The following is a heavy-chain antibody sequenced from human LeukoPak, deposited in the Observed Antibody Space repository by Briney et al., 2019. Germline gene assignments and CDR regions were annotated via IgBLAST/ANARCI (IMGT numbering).Heavy chain of an antibody. CDR3: ARDNYRGFSYGTFDY. CDR2: IIPIFGTS. CDR1: GGTFRSYG. V-gene: IGHV1-69*05. Sequence: GASVKVSCKASGGTFRSYGISWVRQAPGQGLEWMGGIIPIFGTSNYAQKFLGRVTIITDESTSTAYMELSSLRSEHTAVYYCARDNYRGFSYGTFDYWGQGTLVTVSS. J-gene: IGHJ4*02. D-gene: IGHD5-18*01.